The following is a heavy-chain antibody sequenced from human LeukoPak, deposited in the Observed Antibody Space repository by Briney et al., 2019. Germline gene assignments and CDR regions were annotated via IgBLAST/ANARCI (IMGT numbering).Heavy chain of an antibody. J-gene: IGHJ6*02. CDR1: GYTFTSYA. V-gene: IGHV7-4-1*02. CDR2: INTNTGNP. CDR3: AREYFDWLFPNYYYYGMDV. Sequence: ASVKVSCKASGYTFTSYAMNWVRQAPGQGLEWMGWINTNTGNPTYAQGFTGRFVFSLDTSVSTAYLQISSLKAEDTAVYYCAREYFDWLFPNYYYYGMDVWGQGTTVTVSS. D-gene: IGHD3-9*01.